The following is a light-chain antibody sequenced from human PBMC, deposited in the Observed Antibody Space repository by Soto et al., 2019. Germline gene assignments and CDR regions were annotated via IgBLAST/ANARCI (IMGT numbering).Light chain of an antibody. V-gene: IGKV1-5*03. J-gene: IGKJ1*01. CDR2: KAS. CDR3: QQYNNYSWT. Sequence: DIQMTPPPSTLSSSVGARVTITYRASQSISFWLAWYQQKPGKAPNLLIYKASSLESGVPSRFSGSGSGTEFTLTISSLQPDDFATYYCQQYNNYSWTFGQGTKVDIK. CDR1: QSISFW.